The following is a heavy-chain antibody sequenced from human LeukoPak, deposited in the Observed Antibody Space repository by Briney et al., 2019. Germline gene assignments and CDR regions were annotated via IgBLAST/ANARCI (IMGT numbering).Heavy chain of an antibody. V-gene: IGHV1-8*01. D-gene: IGHD3-16*02. CDR1: GYTFTSYD. Sequence: ASVKVSCKASGYTFTSYDINWVRQATGQGLEWMGWMNPNSGNTGYAQKFQGRVTMTRNTSISTAYMELSSLRSEDTAVYYCARLPVTEYVWGSYRGYWGQGTLVTVSS. CDR2: MNPNSGNT. CDR3: ARLPVTEYVWGSYRGY. J-gene: IGHJ4*02.